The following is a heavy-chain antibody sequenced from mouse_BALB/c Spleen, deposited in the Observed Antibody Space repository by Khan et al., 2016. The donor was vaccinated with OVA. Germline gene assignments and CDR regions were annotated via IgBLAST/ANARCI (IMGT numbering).Heavy chain of an antibody. Sequence: VQLQQSGAELVKPGASVKLSCTASGFNIEDTYIHWVMQRPEQGLERIGRIDPANGNTKYDPKFQGKATITADTSSTTAYLQLSSLTSEDTAVYYCARGGWSYTMDYWGQGTSVTVSS. CDR1: GFNIEDTY. CDR2: IDPANGNT. V-gene: IGHV14-3*02. D-gene: IGHD1-1*02. J-gene: IGHJ4*01. CDR3: ARGGWSYTMDY.